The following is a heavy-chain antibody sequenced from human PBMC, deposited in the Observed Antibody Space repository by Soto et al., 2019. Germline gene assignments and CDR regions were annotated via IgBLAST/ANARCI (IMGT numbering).Heavy chain of an antibody. Sequence: QVQLVQSGAEVKKPGASVKVSCKASGYTFTSYYMHWVRQAPGQGLEWMGIINPSGGSTSYEQKFQGRVTKTRDTSTSTGYLELSSLRSEDTAVYYCARDGVEVVVAATDYYYYGMDVWGQGTTVTVSS. J-gene: IGHJ6*02. CDR2: INPSGGST. CDR3: ARDGVEVVVAATDYYYYGMDV. D-gene: IGHD2-15*01. CDR1: GYTFTSYY. V-gene: IGHV1-46*01.